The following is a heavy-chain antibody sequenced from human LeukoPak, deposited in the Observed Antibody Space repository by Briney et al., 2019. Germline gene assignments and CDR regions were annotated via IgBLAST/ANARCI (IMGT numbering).Heavy chain of an antibody. Sequence: GGSLRLSCAASGFTFTSYAMSWVRQAPGKGLEWVSAISGSGGSTYYADSVKGRFTISRDNSKNTLYLQLNSLRAEDTAVYFCASSSWSSEYFHYWGQGTLVTVSS. D-gene: IGHD6-13*01. CDR1: GFTFTSYA. CDR2: ISGSGGST. CDR3: ASSSWSSEYFHY. J-gene: IGHJ1*01. V-gene: IGHV3-23*01.